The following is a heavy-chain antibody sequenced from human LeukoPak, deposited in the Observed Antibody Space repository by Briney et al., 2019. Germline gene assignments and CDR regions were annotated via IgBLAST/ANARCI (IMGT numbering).Heavy chain of an antibody. CDR3: ASMYYYDSSGYYDRDY. D-gene: IGHD3-22*01. V-gene: IGHV1-69*13. CDR1: GGTFISYA. CDR2: IIPIFGTA. J-gene: IGHJ4*02. Sequence: SVKVSCKASGGTFISYAISWVRQAPGLGLEWMGGIIPIFGTANYAQKFQGRVTITADESTSTAYMELSSLRSEDTAVYYCASMYYYDSSGYYDRDYWGQGTLVTVSS.